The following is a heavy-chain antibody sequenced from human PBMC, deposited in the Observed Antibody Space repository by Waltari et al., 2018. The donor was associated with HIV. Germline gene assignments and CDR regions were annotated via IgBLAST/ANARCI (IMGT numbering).Heavy chain of an antibody. Sequence: QVQLQESGPGLVKPSETLSVICNVSGGSISNYYWSWVRQPAGKGLEWIGRMSIGRNTNYNPSLKSRVTMSVDTSKNHLSLNLTSVSAADTAVYYCAKSGSSWPDWYFDLWGRGTLVTVSS. CDR2: MSIGRNT. CDR3: AKSGSSWPDWYFDL. D-gene: IGHD6-13*01. V-gene: IGHV4-4*07. J-gene: IGHJ2*01. CDR1: GGSISNYY.